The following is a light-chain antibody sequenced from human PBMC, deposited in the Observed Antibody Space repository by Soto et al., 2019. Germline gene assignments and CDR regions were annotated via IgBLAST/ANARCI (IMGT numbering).Light chain of an antibody. J-gene: IGKJ1*01. CDR1: QSVSRNY. CDR3: HQYGSSPGT. Sequence: EIVLTQSPGTLSLSPGERATLSCRASQSVSRNYLAWYQQKLGQGPRLLIHGASSRATGIPDRFSGSGAGTDFTLIISRLEPEDFAVYYCHQYGSSPGTFGQGTKVEIK. CDR2: GAS. V-gene: IGKV3-20*01.